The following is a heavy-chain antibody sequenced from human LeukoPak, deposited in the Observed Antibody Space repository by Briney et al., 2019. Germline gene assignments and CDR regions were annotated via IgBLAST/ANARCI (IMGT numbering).Heavy chain of an antibody. J-gene: IGHJ6*02. CDR1: GFTFSTYG. D-gene: IGHD5-24*01. CDR3: AKDWRWVQDIYGMNV. CDR2: IWFDGSNE. V-gene: IGHV3-30*02. Sequence: PGGSLRLSCATSGFTFSTYGMHWVRQAPGKGLEWVAFIWFDGSNEDYADSVKGRFTISRDNSKNTLYLQMNSLRAEDTAVYYCAKDWRWVQDIYGMNVWGQGTTVTVSS.